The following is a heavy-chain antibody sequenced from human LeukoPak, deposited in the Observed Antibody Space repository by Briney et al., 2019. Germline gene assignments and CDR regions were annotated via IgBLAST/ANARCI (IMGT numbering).Heavy chain of an antibody. CDR2: IIPIFNTT. CDR1: GGTFSSYA. CDR3: ATEYCTTSSCYPPFGY. Sequence: SVKVSCKTSGGTFSSYAISWVRQAPGQGLEWMGGIIPIFNTTNYAQKFQARVTITADESTNTAYIELSSLRPEVTAVYYCATEYCTTSSCYPPFGYWGQGTLVTVSS. J-gene: IGHJ4*02. V-gene: IGHV1-69*13. D-gene: IGHD2-2*01.